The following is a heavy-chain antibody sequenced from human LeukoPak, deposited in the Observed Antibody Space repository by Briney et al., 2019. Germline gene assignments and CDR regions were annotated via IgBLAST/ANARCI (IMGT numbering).Heavy chain of an antibody. Sequence: SETLSLTCTVSGGSISSGGYYWSWIRQHPGKGLEWIGYIYYSGSTYYNPSLKSRVTISVDTSKNQFSLKLSSVTAGDTAVYYCARATTAWDAFDIWGQGTMVTVSS. CDR1: GGSISSGGYY. V-gene: IGHV4-31*03. D-gene: IGHD1-1*01. J-gene: IGHJ3*02. CDR2: IYYSGST. CDR3: ARATTAWDAFDI.